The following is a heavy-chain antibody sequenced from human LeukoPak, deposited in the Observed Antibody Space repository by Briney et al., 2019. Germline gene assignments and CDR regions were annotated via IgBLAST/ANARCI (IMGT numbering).Heavy chain of an antibody. CDR3: ARANRGFGEPSGFDF. J-gene: IGHJ3*01. V-gene: IGHV1-2*02. D-gene: IGHD3-10*01. Sequence: ASVKVSCKASGYTFSDYYIHWVRQAPGQGLEWMGWLDPNSGDTNYAQKFQGRVTMTRDTSITTAYMELGSLGSDDAALYYCARANRGFGEPSGFDFWGQGTMVTAS. CDR1: GYTFSDYY. CDR2: LDPNSGDT.